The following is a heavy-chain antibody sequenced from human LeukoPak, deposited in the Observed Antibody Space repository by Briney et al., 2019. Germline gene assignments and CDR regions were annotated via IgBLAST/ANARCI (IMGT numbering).Heavy chain of an antibody. CDR3: ARWQCCSYYGMDV. V-gene: IGHV3-43*02. D-gene: IGHD5-24*01. CDR1: GFTSGDYA. J-gene: IGHJ6*02. CDR2: ISGDGGGT. Sequence: GGSLRLSCATSGFTSGDYAMHWVRQAPGKGLEWVSLISGDGGGTYYADSVKGRFTISRDNTKNSLYLQMNSLRTEDTALYYCARWQCCSYYGMDVWGQGTTVTVSS.